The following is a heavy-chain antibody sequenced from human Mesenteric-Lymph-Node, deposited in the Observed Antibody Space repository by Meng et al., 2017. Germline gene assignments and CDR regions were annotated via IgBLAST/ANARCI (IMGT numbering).Heavy chain of an antibody. D-gene: IGHD1/OR15-1a*01. V-gene: IGHV6-1*01. J-gene: IGHJ4*02. CDR3: ARDYGTSRPFES. CDR1: GDSVSSTGAA. CDR2: TYYRSKWYN. Sequence: QVQVQQSGPGLVKPAQTLSRSCAISGDSVSSTGAAWNWIRQSPSRGLEWLGRTYYRSKWYNDYAVSVKGRIAINPDTSKNQFFLQLNSVTPEDTAVYYCARDYGTSRPFESWGQGILVTVSS.